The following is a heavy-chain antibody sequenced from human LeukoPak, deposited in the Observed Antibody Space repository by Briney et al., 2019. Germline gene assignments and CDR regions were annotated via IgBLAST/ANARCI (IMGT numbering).Heavy chain of an antibody. Sequence: PGGSLRLSCSASGFTFSSYAMHWVRQAPGKGLEYVSAISSNGDSTYYADSVKGRFTIPRDNSKNTLYLQMSSLRAEDTAVYYCVKGLRYYDSSDTFDYWGQGTLVTVSS. CDR2: ISSNGDST. D-gene: IGHD3-22*01. J-gene: IGHJ4*02. CDR1: GFTFSSYA. V-gene: IGHV3-64D*06. CDR3: VKGLRYYDSSDTFDY.